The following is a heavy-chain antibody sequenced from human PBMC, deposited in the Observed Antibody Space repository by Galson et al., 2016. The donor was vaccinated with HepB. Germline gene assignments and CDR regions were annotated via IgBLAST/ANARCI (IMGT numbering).Heavy chain of an antibody. CDR3: ARRNYYQYCMEV. D-gene: IGHD2/OR15-2a*01. CDR1: GFTFSGSA. J-gene: IGHJ6*03. Sequence: SLRLSCAASGFTFSGSAMHWVRQASGKGLEWVGRIRSKANNYATAYAASLKGRFTISRDNSKNTVFLQMNNLRAEDTAVYYCARRNYYQYCMEVWGKGTTVTVSS. V-gene: IGHV3-73*01. CDR2: IRSKANNYAT.